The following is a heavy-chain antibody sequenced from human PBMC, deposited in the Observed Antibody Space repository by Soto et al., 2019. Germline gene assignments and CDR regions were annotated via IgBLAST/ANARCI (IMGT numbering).Heavy chain of an antibody. CDR2: LYGSGRGI. J-gene: IGHJ4*02. V-gene: IGHV3-23*01. D-gene: IGHD2-21*01. CDR1: EFKIVGFV. Sequence: LPRGVLEFKIVGFVILRIRQEQRKGLEWVVGLYGSGRGIFYAASVKGRFTISRDNSGNSVYLQMNSLRLEDTAVYYCSKDAVSGNGVWLVDHSGQGTVLNVSS. CDR3: SKDAVSGNGVWLVDH.